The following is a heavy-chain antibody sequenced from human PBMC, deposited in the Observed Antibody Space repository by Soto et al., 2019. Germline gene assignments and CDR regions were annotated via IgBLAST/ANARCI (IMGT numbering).Heavy chain of an antibody. CDR2: ISAYNGNT. Sequence: ASVKVSCKAAGYTFTSYGISWVRQAPGQGLEWMGWISAYNGNTNYAQKLQGRVTMTTDTSTSTAYMELRSLRSDDTAVYYCARVIDAAWYCSSTSCSYFDYWGQGTLVTVSS. D-gene: IGHD2-2*01. V-gene: IGHV1-18*01. J-gene: IGHJ4*02. CDR3: ARVIDAAWYCSSTSCSYFDY. CDR1: GYTFTSYG.